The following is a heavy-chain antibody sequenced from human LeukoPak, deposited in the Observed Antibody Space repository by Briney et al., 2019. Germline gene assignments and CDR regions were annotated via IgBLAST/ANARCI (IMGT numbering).Heavy chain of an antibody. CDR2: ISGSGGST. CDR1: GFTFSSYA. Sequence: GGSLRLSCAASGFTFSSYAMSWVRQTPGKGLAWVSAISGSGGSTYYADSVKGRFTISRDNSKNTLYLQMNSLRAEDTAVYYCAKPRDIVVVPAAIALGYWGQGTLVTVSS. V-gene: IGHV3-23*01. J-gene: IGHJ4*02. D-gene: IGHD2-2*02. CDR3: AKPRDIVVVPAAIALGY.